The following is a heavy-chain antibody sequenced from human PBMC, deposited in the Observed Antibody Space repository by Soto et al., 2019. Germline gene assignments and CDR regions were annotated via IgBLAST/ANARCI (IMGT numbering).Heavy chain of an antibody. Sequence: RLSCAASGFTFSSYGMHWVRQAPGKGLEWVAVISYDGSNKYYADSVKGRFTISRDNSKNTLYLQMNSLRAEDTAVYYCAKDPGGVTGTGDYWGQGTLVTVSS. V-gene: IGHV3-30*18. J-gene: IGHJ4*02. CDR1: GFTFSSYG. CDR2: ISYDGSNK. CDR3: AKDPGGVTGTGDY. D-gene: IGHD1-20*01.